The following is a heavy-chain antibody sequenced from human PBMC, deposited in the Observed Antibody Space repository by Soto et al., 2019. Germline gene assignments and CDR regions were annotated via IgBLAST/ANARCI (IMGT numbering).Heavy chain of an antibody. V-gene: IGHV1-18*01. CDR1: GYTFTSYG. CDR3: ARVERGIVVVPAAGTPNWFDP. Sequence: GASVKVSCKASGYTFTSYGISWVRQAPGQGLEWMGWISAYNGNTNYAQKLQGRVTMTTDTSTSTAYMELRSLRSDDTAVYYCARVERGIVVVPAAGTPNWFDPWGQGTLVTVSS. CDR2: ISAYNGNT. D-gene: IGHD2-2*01. J-gene: IGHJ5*02.